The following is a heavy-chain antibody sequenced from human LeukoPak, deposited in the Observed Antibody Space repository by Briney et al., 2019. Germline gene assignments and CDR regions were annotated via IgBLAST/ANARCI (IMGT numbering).Heavy chain of an antibody. V-gene: IGHV4-34*01. J-gene: IGHJ6*03. CDR3: ARDVRYCSSTSCPPYYYYYYMDV. Sequence: SETLSVTCAVYGGSFSGYYWSWIRQPPGKGLEWIGEINHSGSTNYNPSLKSRVTISVDTSKNQFSLKLSSVTAADTAVYYCARDVRYCSSTSCPPYYYYYYMDVWGKGTTVTVSS. D-gene: IGHD2-2*01. CDR2: INHSGST. CDR1: GGSFSGYY.